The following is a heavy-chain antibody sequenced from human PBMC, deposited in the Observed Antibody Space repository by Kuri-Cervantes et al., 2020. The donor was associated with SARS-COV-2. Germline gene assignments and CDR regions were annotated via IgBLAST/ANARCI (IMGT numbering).Heavy chain of an antibody. D-gene: IGHD2-2*01. CDR2: INPNSGGT. J-gene: IGHJ6*02. CDR1: GYTFTGYY. V-gene: IGHV1-2*04. CDR3: ARDRHPRRRYCSSTSCYGDYYYYGMDV. Sequence: ASVKVSCKASGYTFTGYYMHWVRQAPGQGLEWMGRINPNSGGTNYAQKFQGWVTMTRDTSIGTAYMELSRLRSDDTAVYYCARDRHPRRRYCSSTSCYGDYYYYGMDVWGQGTTVTVSS.